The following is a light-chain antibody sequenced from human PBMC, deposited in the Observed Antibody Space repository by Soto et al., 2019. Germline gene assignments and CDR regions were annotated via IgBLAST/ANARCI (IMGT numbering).Light chain of an antibody. Sequence: EIVMTQSPVTLSVSPGERATLSCRSSQSVSSNLAWYQQKPGQAPRLLMYEASSRATGIPDRFSGSGSGTEFTLTISSLQPDDFATYYCQQYNSYRTFGQGTKVDIK. CDR1: QSVSSN. CDR2: EAS. V-gene: IGKV3D-15*01. CDR3: QQYNSYRT. J-gene: IGKJ1*01.